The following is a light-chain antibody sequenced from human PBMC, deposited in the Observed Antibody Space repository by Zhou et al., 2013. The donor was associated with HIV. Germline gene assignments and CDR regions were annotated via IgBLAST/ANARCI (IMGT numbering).Light chain of an antibody. V-gene: IGKV1-5*01. CDR1: ESINDW. Sequence: IQMTQSPSTLSASVGDRVTITCRASESINDWLAWYQQRPGKAPQLLIYQASTLQSDVPSRFSGSGYGTDFTLTISSLQPEDFATYYCQQSYYIPRTFGQGTKLEIK. CDR2: QAS. CDR3: QQSYYIPRT. J-gene: IGKJ2*01.